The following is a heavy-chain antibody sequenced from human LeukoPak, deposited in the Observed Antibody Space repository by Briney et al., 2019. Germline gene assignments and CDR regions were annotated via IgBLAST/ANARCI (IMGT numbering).Heavy chain of an antibody. CDR2: INWNGVST. Sequence: GGSLRLSCAASGFTFDDSGMSWVRQAPGKGLEWVSGINWNGVSTGYTDSVKGRFTISRDNAKNSLYLQMNSLRAEDTALYSCARVHEGYCSGGSCYPGAFDIWGHGTMVTVSS. CDR1: GFTFDDSG. V-gene: IGHV3-20*04. J-gene: IGHJ3*02. CDR3: ARVHEGYCSGGSCYPGAFDI. D-gene: IGHD2-15*01.